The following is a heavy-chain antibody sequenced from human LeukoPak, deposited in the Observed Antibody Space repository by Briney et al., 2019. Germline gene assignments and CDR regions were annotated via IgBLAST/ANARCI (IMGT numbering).Heavy chain of an antibody. Sequence: SETLSLTCTVSGGSINSRSYYWGWIRQPPGKGLGWIGSVYYGGTTYYNPSLKSRVTISEDTSKNQFSLKLSSGTAADTAVYYCARRVTTVTTGYYYYYMDVWGKGTTVTVSS. J-gene: IGHJ6*03. CDR3: ARRVTTVTTGYYYYYMDV. CDR2: VYYGGTT. D-gene: IGHD4-17*01. CDR1: GGSINSRSYY. V-gene: IGHV4-39*01.